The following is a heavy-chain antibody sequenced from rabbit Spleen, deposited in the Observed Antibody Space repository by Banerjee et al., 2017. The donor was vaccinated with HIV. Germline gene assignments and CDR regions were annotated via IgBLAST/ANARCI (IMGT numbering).Heavy chain of an antibody. V-gene: IGHV1S45*01. Sequence: QEQLEESGGGLVKPEGSLTLTCKASGFSFSGNSYMCWVRQAPGKGLEWIACINAATGKPVYATWAKGRFTISRTSSTTVTLQVTSLTVADTATYFCARDAGTSFSTYGMDLWGPGTLVTV. CDR1: GFSFSGNSY. D-gene: IGHD8-1*01. CDR3: ARDAGTSFSTYGMDL. CDR2: INAATGKP. J-gene: IGHJ6*01.